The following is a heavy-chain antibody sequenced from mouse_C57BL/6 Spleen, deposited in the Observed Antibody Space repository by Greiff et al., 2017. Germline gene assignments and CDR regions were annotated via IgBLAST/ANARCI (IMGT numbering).Heavy chain of an antibody. D-gene: IGHD1-1*01. CDR2: ILPGSGST. V-gene: IGHV1-9*01. Sequence: VKLKQSGAELMKPGASVKLSCKATGYTFTGYWIEWVKQRPGHGLEWIGEILPGSGSTNYNEKFKGKATFTADTSSNTAYMQLSSLITEDSAIYYCARTRLRSYWYYFDYWGQGTTLTVSS. CDR3: ARTRLRSYWYYFDY. CDR1: GYTFTGYW. J-gene: IGHJ2*01.